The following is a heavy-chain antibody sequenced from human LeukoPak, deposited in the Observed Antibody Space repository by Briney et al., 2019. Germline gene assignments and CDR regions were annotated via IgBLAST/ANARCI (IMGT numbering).Heavy chain of an antibody. J-gene: IGHJ6*03. CDR3: AKEGYTVTRGAYYYYMDV. D-gene: IGHD4-17*01. CDR1: GFTFDDYA. Sequence: GGSLRLSCAASGFTFDDYAIHWVRQAPGKGLEWVSGISWNSGSIGYADSVKGRFTISRDNAKNSLYLQMNSLRAEDMALYYCAKEGYTVTRGAYYYYMDVWGKGTTVTVSS. CDR2: ISWNSGSI. V-gene: IGHV3-9*03.